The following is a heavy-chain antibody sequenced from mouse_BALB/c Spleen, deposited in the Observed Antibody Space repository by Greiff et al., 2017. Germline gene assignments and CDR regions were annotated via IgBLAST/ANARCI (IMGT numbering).Heavy chain of an antibody. D-gene: IGHD1-1*01. CDR2: IDPETGGT. Sequence: VQLQQSGAELVRPGASVTLSCKASGYTFTDYEMHWVKQTPVHGLEWIGAIDPETGGTAYNQKFKGKATLTADKSSSTAYMELRSLTSEDSAVYYCTYYYGSSRGFAYWGQGTLVTVSA. J-gene: IGHJ3*01. V-gene: IGHV1-15*01. CDR3: TYYYGSSRGFAY. CDR1: GYTFTDYE.